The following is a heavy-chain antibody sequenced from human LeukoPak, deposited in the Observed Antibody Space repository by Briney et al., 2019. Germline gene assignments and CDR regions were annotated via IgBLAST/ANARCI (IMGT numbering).Heavy chain of an antibody. CDR3: ARAEVYWFDP. J-gene: IGHJ5*02. CDR1: GGSFSSGTYS. Sequence: SETLSLTCTVSGGSFSSGTYSWSWIRQPPGKGLEWTGYIFYSGNTYYIPSLQSRVTMSVDTSRNQFSLKLNSVTAADTAVYYCARAEVYWFDPWGQGTLVTVSS. CDR2: IFYSGNT. D-gene: IGHD1-14*01. V-gene: IGHV4-30-4*01.